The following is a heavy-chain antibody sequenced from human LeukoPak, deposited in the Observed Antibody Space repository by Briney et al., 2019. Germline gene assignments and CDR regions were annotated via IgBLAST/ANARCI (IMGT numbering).Heavy chain of an antibody. J-gene: IGHJ4*02. D-gene: IGHD3-10*01. CDR2: XXXXGSTI. Sequence: GGSLRLSCAASGFTFSSYEMNWVRQAPGKGLXXXXXXXXXGSTIYYADSVKGRFTISRDNAKNSLYLQMNSLRAEDTAVYYCARTLRVWFGELPTPNFDYWCQGTLVTVSS. CDR1: GFTFSSYE. CDR3: ARTLRVWFGELPTPNFDY. V-gene: IGHV3-48*03.